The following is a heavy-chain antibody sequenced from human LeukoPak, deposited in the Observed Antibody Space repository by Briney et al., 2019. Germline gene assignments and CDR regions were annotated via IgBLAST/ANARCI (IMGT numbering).Heavy chain of an antibody. CDR1: GFTFSSYA. V-gene: IGHV3-23*01. CDR3: ARYSSGWDAFDI. Sequence: GGSLRLSCAASGFTFSSYAMSWVRQAPGKGLEWVSAISGSGGSTYYADSVKGRFTISRDNSKNTLYLQMNSLRAEDTAVYYCARYSSGWDAFDIWGQGTMVTVSS. J-gene: IGHJ3*02. D-gene: IGHD6-19*01. CDR2: ISGSGGST.